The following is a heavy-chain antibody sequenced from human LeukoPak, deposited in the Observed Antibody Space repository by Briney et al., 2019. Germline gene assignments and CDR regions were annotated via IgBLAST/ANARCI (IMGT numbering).Heavy chain of an antibody. CDR2: ISGYNGKT. V-gene: IGHV1-18*01. CDR1: GYTFTKYV. J-gene: IGHJ4*02. Sequence: ASVKVSCKASGYTFTKYVINWVRQAPGQGLEWVGWISGYNGKTKYAQKVQGRVIMTTDTSTSTAYMELRRLRSDDTAMYFYARDPYDLLTGYYSGSGGDYWGQGTLVTVSS. D-gene: IGHD3-9*01. CDR3: ARDPYDLLTGYYSGSGGDY.